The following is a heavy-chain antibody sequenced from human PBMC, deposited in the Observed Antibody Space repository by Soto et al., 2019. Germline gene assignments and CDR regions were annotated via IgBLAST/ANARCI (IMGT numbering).Heavy chain of an antibody. V-gene: IGHV1-69*12. J-gene: IGHJ4*02. Sequence: QVQLVQSGAEVKKPGSSVKVSCKASGGTFSSYAISWVRQAPGQGFEWMGGIIPIFGTANYAQKFQGRVTITADESTSTAYMELSSLRSEDTAVYYCARGAGDTAMVTLDYWGQGTLVTVSS. CDR3: ARGAGDTAMVTLDY. CDR1: GGTFSSYA. D-gene: IGHD5-18*01. CDR2: IIPIFGTA.